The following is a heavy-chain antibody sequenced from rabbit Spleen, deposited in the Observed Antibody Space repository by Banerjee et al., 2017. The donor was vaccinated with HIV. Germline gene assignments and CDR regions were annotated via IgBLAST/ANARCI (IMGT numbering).Heavy chain of an antibody. V-gene: IGHV1S40*01. Sequence: QSLEESGGGLVQPEESLTLTCKASGFSFTYIDYLCWVRQPPGKGPEWIACVSADVPFTTYYASWAKGRFTISKTSSTTVTLQVTRLTAADTATYFCARDTSSSFSSYGMDLWGPGTLVTVS. CDR2: VSADVPFTT. J-gene: IGHJ6*01. CDR1: GFSFTYIDY. D-gene: IGHD1-1*01. CDR3: ARDTSSSFSSYGMDL.